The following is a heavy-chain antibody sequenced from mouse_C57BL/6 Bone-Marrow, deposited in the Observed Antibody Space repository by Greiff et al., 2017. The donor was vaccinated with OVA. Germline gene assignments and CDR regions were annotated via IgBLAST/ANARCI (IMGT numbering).Heavy chain of an antibody. CDR2: IDPSDSYT. D-gene: IGHD2-4*01. J-gene: IGHJ1*03. V-gene: IGHV1-59*01. CDR3: ARSGAIYYDYFHWYFDV. CDR1: GYTFTSYW. Sequence: QVQLQQPGAELVRPGTSVKLSCKASGYTFTSYWMHWVKQRPGQGLEWIGVIDPSDSYTNYNQKFKGKATLTVDTSSSTAYMQLSSLTSEDSAVSYSARSGAIYYDYFHWYFDVWGTGTTVTVSS.